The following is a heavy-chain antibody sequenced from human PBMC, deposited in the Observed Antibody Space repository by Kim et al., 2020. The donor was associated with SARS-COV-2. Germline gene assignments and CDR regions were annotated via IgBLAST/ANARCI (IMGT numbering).Heavy chain of an antibody. Sequence: GGSLRLSCAASGFAFSDAWMSWVRQAPGKGLEWVGRIKSRSEGGTIDYAAPVRGRFAISRDDSKRTLNLQMNSLQPEDTAVYYCTTAPPGYCSSATCLDPFDYWGQGILVAVSS. V-gene: IGHV3-15*01. J-gene: IGHJ4*02. CDR3: TTAPPGYCSSATCLDPFDY. D-gene: IGHD2-2*01. CDR2: IKSRSEGGTI. CDR1: GFAFSDAW.